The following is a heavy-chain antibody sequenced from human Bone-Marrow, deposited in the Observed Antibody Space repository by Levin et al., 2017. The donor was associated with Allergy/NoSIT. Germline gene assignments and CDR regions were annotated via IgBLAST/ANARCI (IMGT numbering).Heavy chain of an antibody. CDR3: ARISRTTDAFDI. V-gene: IGHV3-21*01. D-gene: IGHD1-7*01. J-gene: IGHJ3*02. CDR2: ISSSSSYI. Sequence: SCAASGFTFSSYSMNWVRQAPGKGLEWVSSISSSSSYIYYADSVKGRFTISRDNAKNSLYLQMNSLRAEDTAVYYCARISRTTDAFDIWGQGTMVTVSS. CDR1: GFTFSSYS.